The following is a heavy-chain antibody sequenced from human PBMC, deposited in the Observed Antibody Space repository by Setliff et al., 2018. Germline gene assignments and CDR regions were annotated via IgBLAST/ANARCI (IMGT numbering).Heavy chain of an antibody. Sequence: PGGSLRLSCTASGFTFSSYALHWVRQAPGKGLEWVAVISFDRNTFYTDSVKGRFTIFRDGSKNTLFLQMTSLRAEDTAVYYCAKPQVELRWGFESWGQGTPVTVSS. J-gene: IGHJ4*02. CDR2: ISFDRNT. CDR1: GFTFSSYA. V-gene: IGHV3-30*18. CDR3: AKPQVELRWGFES. D-gene: IGHD1-7*01.